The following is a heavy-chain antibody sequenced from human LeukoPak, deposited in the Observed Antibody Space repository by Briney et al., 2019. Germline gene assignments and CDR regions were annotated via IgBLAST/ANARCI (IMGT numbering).Heavy chain of an antibody. Sequence: PGGSLRLSCAASGFTFSSYGMHWVRQAPGKGLEWVAVIWYDGSNKYYADSVKGRFTISRDNSKNTLYLQMNSLRAEDTAVYYCARDRRNYDSSGYYYAYWGQGTLVTVSS. D-gene: IGHD3-22*01. V-gene: IGHV3-33*01. CDR2: IWYDGSNK. CDR3: ARDRRNYDSSGYYYAY. J-gene: IGHJ4*02. CDR1: GFTFSSYG.